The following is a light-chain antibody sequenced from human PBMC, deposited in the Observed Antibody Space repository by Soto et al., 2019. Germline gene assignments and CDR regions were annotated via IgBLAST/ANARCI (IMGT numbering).Light chain of an antibody. CDR2: GNS. J-gene: IGLJ2*01. Sequence: QSVLTQPPSVSGAPGQRVTISCTGSSSNIGAGYDVHWYQQLPGTAPKLLIYGNSNRPSGVPDRFSGSKSGTSASLAIAGLQDEDAADYYCLSYDSSLSDVVFGGGTKLTVL. V-gene: IGLV1-40*01. CDR1: SSNIGAGYD. CDR3: LSYDSSLSDVV.